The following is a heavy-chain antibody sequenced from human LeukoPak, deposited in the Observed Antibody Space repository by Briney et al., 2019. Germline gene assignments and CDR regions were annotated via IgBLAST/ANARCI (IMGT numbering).Heavy chain of an antibody. CDR1: GFTFSSYS. Sequence: NSGGSLRLSCAASGFTFSSYSMNWVRQAPGKGLEWVSSISSSSSYIYYADSVKGRFTISRDNAKNSLYLQMNSLRAEDTAVYYCARDYWSRDGYNPAFDIWGQGTMVTVSS. D-gene: IGHD5-24*01. V-gene: IGHV3-21*04. CDR3: ARDYWSRDGYNPAFDI. J-gene: IGHJ3*02. CDR2: ISSSSSYI.